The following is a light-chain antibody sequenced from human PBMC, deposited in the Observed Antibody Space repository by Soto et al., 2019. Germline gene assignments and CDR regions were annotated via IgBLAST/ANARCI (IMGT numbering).Light chain of an antibody. CDR1: SSDVGGYNY. CDR2: EVS. V-gene: IGLV2-14*01. J-gene: IGLJ2*01. CDR3: SSYTRSSTVV. Sequence: QSVLTQPASVSGSPGQSITISCTGTSSDVGGYNYVSWYQQHPGKAPKLMIYEVSNRPSGVSNRFSGSKSGNTASLTISGLQAEYEADYYCSSYTRSSTVVFGGGTKLTVL.